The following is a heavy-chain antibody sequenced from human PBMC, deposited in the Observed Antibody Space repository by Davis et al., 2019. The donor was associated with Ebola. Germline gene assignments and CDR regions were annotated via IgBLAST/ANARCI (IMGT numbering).Heavy chain of an antibody. D-gene: IGHD2-8*02. Sequence: ASVKVSCKASGYTFTSYDINWVRQATGQGLEWMGWMNPNSGNTGYAQKFQGRVTITRNTSISTAYMELSSLRSEDTAVYYCARAYCTGGVCYTGYFDYWGQGTLVTVSS. V-gene: IGHV1-8*03. CDR2: MNPNSGNT. CDR1: GYTFTSYD. J-gene: IGHJ4*02. CDR3: ARAYCTGGVCYTGYFDY.